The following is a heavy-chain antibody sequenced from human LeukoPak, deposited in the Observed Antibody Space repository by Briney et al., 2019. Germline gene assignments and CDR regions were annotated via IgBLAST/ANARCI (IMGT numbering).Heavy chain of an antibody. CDR3: ARNQLDQLSDLYGDWVYWYFDL. J-gene: IGHJ2*01. CDR2: ISSSGSTI. CDR1: GFTFSDYY. Sequence: GRSLRLSCAASGFTFSDYYMSWIRQAPGKGLEWVSYISSSGSTIYYADSVKGRFTISGDNAKNSLYLQMNSLRAEDTAVYYCARNQLDQLSDLYGDWVYWYFDLWGRGTLVTVSS. V-gene: IGHV3-11*04. D-gene: IGHD4-17*01.